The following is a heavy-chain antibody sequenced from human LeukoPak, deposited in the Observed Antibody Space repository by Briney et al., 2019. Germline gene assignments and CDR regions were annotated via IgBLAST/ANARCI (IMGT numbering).Heavy chain of an antibody. D-gene: IGHD1-26*01. V-gene: IGHV3-21*01. CDR2: ISSSSSYI. Sequence: GGSLRLSCAASGFTVSSNYMSWVRQAPGKGLEWVSSISSSSSYIYYADSVKGRFTISRDNAKNSLYLQMNSLRAEDTAVYYCARDGVGATLSQFDYWXXGTLVAVSS. J-gene: IGHJ4*02. CDR3: ARDGVGATLSQFDY. CDR1: GFTVSSNY.